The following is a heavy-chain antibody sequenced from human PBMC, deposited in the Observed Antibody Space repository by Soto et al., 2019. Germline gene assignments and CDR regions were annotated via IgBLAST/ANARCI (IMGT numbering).Heavy chain of an antibody. CDR3: ARPDFGDYWYFDL. V-gene: IGHV1-69*08. Sequence: QDQLVQSGAEVKKPGSSVKVSCKASGGTFSSQTFSWVRQAPGQGLEWMGRIIPALGTATYAQKFQGRVTITADESATTVYRELNSLRSEDTAVYYCARPDFGDYWYFDLWGRGTLVTVSS. J-gene: IGHJ2*01. CDR1: GGTFSSQT. D-gene: IGHD4-17*01. CDR2: IIPALGTA.